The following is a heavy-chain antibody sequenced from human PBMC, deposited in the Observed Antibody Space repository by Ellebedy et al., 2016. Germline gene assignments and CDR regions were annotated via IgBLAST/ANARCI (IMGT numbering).Heavy chain of an antibody. D-gene: IGHD2-15*01. CDR3: AKAVVAARGMFYYYYGMDV. V-gene: IGHV3-23*01. Sequence: GGSLRLSXAASGFTFSSSAMTWVRQAPGTGLEWVSGISGSGGSTYNADSVKGRFTISRDNSKNTLYLQMNSLRAEDTAVYYCAKAVVAARGMFYYYYGMDVWGQGTTVTVSS. J-gene: IGHJ6*02. CDR2: ISGSGGST. CDR1: GFTFSSSA.